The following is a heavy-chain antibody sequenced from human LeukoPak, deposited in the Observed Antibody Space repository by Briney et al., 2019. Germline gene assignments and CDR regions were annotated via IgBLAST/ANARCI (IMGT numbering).Heavy chain of an antibody. CDR3: TTDEGYCAYVEQLRGYFDY. CDR1: GFTFSNGW. V-gene: IGHV3-15*01. J-gene: IGHJ4*02. CDR2: IKSITDGGTT. Sequence: GGSLRLSCAASGFTFSNGWMSWVRQAPGKGLEWVGRIKSITDGGTTDYAAPVKGRFTISRDDSKNTLYLQMNTLKPEDTAVYYCTTDEGYCAYVEQLRGYFDYWGQGTLVTVSS. D-gene: IGHD1-26*01.